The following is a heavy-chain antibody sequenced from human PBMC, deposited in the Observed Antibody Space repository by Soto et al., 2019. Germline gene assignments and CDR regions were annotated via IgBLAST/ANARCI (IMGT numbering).Heavy chain of an antibody. V-gene: IGHV3-23*01. CDR2: ISGSGGST. CDR1: GFTFSSYA. J-gene: IGHJ6*02. Sequence: PGGSLRLSCAASGFTFSSYAMSWVRQAPGKGLEWVSAISGSGGSTYYADPVKGRFTISRDNSKNTLYLQMNSLRAEDTAVYYCAKNVWGITIFGGMDVWGQGTTVTVSS. CDR3: AKNVWGITIFGGMDV. D-gene: IGHD3-9*01.